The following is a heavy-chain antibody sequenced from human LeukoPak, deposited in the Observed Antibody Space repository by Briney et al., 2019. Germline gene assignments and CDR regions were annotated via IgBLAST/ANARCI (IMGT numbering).Heavy chain of an antibody. CDR3: ARPERYDSRWDY. Sequence: ASVKVSCKASGYTFTGYYMHWVRQAPGQGLEWMGGINPNSGGTNYAQKFQGRVTMTRDTSISTAYMELSRLRSDDTAVYYCARPERYDSRWDYWGQGTLVTVSS. CDR1: GYTFTGYY. J-gene: IGHJ4*02. V-gene: IGHV1-2*02. CDR2: INPNSGGT. D-gene: IGHD3-22*01.